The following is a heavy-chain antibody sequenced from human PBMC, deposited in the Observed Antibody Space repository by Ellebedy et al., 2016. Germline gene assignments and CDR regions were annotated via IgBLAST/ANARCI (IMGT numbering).Heavy chain of an antibody. CDR3: ASGVATLSSFDY. J-gene: IGHJ4*02. CDR1: GYTFTSYY. Sequence: ASVKVSXKASGYTFTSYYLHWVRQAPGQGLEWMGIISPSGGSTSYAQKFQGRVTMTRDTSTSTVYMELSSLRSEDTAVYYCASGVATLSSFDYWGQGTLVTVSS. V-gene: IGHV1-46*01. D-gene: IGHD5-12*01. CDR2: ISPSGGST.